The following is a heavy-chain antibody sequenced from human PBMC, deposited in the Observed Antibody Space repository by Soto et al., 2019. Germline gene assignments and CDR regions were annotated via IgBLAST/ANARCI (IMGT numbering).Heavy chain of an antibody. V-gene: IGHV4-31*03. J-gene: IGHJ5*02. Sequence: QVQLQESGPGLVKPSQTLSLTCTVSGGSISSGGYYWSWIRQHPGKGLEWIGYIYYSGSTYFNPSLKSRLTISVDTSKNQFSLQLSSVTAADTAVYYCXXXGHSSSSEGANWFDPWGQGTLVTVSS. CDR3: XXXGHSSSSEGANWFDP. CDR2: IYYSGST. D-gene: IGHD6-6*01. CDR1: GGSISSGGYY.